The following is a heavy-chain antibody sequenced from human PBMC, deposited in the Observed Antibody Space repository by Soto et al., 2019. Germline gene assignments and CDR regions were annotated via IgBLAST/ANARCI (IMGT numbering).Heavy chain of an antibody. V-gene: IGHV3-9*01. CDR2: ISWNSGSI. CDR1: GFTFDDYA. D-gene: IGHD3-22*01. Sequence: PGGSLRLSCAASGFTFDDYAMHWVRQAPGKGLEWVSGISWNSGSIGYADSVKGRFTISRDNAKNSLYLQMNSLRAEDTALYYCAKSSQYDRHYYFDYWGQGTLVTVSS. J-gene: IGHJ4*02. CDR3: AKSSQYDRHYYFDY.